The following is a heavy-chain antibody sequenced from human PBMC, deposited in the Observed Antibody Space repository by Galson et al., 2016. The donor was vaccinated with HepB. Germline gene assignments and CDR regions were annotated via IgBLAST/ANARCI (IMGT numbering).Heavy chain of an antibody. D-gene: IGHD3-10*01. CDR1: GFSLSTSGMS. CDR3: ARTPLQYYYGSGSYYFDY. V-gene: IGHV2-70*01. J-gene: IGHJ4*02. Sequence: VKPTQTLTLTCTFSGFSLSTSGMSVSWIRQPPGKTLEWLALIDWDDDKFHSTSLKTRLTISKDTSKNQVVLTMTNMDPVDTATYYCARTPLQYYYGSGSYYFDYWGQGTLVTVSS. CDR2: IDWDDDK.